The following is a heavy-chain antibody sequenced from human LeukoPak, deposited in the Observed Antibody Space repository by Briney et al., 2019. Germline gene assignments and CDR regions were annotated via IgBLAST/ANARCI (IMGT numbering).Heavy chain of an antibody. CDR3: ARAPRPVTTDFNSYYMDV. D-gene: IGHD4-11*01. J-gene: IGHJ6*03. Sequence: PSETLSLTCTVSGGSISSGGYYWSWIRQPPGKGLEWIGYIYHSGSTYNNPSLKSRVTISVDRSKNQFSLKLSSVTAADTAVYYCARAPRPVTTDFNSYYMDVWGKGTTVTVSS. V-gene: IGHV4-30-2*01. CDR2: IYHSGST. CDR1: GGSISSGGYY.